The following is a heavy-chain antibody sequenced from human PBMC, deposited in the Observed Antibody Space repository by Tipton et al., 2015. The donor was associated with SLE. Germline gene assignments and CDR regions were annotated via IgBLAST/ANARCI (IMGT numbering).Heavy chain of an antibody. CDR3: ARHNRGSRGGRPGRIDS. J-gene: IGHJ4*02. CDR1: GDSMRSSMTTYY. V-gene: IGHV4-4*07. CDR2: IFVSGTT. Sequence: GLVKPSETLSLTCTVSGDSMRSSMTTYYWSWIRQTAGKGPEWMGRIFVSGTTNYNPSLKSRIALSVDTSKNQFSLTVFSVTAADTALYYCARHNRGSRGGRPGRIDSWGQGTLVTVSS. D-gene: IGHD2-15*01.